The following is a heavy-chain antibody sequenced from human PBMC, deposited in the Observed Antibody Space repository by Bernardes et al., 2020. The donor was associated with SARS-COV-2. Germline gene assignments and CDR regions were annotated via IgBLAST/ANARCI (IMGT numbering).Heavy chain of an antibody. Sequence: ASVKVSCKASGYTFTDYYLHWVRQPPGQGLEWMGWISPTSGDTNYAQKFQGRVTVTRDTSISTAYMELSRLRSDDTAVYYCASVTYSSSSDFDYWGQGTLVTVSS. CDR1: GYTFTDYY. J-gene: IGHJ4*02. D-gene: IGHD1-26*01. CDR3: ASVTYSSSSDFDY. CDR2: ISPTSGDT. V-gene: IGHV1-2*02.